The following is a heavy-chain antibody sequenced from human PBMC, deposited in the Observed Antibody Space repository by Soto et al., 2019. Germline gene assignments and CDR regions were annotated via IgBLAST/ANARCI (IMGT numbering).Heavy chain of an antibody. D-gene: IGHD3-3*01. CDR2: IIPIFGTA. Sequence: GASVKVSCKASGGTFSSYAISWVRQAPGQGLEWMGGIIPIFGTANYAQKFQGRVTITADESTSTAYMELSSLRSEDTAVYYCARGTRDAKYDFWSGYPSVWGQGTLVTVSS. CDR3: ARGTRDAKYDFWSGYPSV. V-gene: IGHV1-69*13. CDR1: GGTFSSYA. J-gene: IGHJ4*02.